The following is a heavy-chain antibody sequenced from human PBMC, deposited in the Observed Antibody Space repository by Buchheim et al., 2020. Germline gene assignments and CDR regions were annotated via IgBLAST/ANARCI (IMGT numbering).Heavy chain of an antibody. J-gene: IGHJ6*02. CDR2: IYYSGST. CDR1: GGSISSGGYY. D-gene: IGHD2-2*02. CDR3: ARDIVVVPAAIRGDRDSGVDV. Sequence: QVQLQESGPGLVKPSQTLSLTCTVSGGSISSGGYYWSWIRQHPGKGLEWIGYIYYSGSTYYNPSLKSRVTISVDTSKNQLSLKLSSVTAADTAVYYCARDIVVVPAAIRGDRDSGVDVWGQGTT. V-gene: IGHV4-31*03.